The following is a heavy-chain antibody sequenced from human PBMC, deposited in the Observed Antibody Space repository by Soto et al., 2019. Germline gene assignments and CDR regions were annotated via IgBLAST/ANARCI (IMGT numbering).Heavy chain of an antibody. V-gene: IGHV3-30-3*01. Sequence: GGSLRLSCAASGFTFSSYAMHWVRQAPGKGLEWVALISYDGSDKDYADSVKGRFTISRDNSRNTLFLKMNSLRAEDTAVYYCARDYYKYYDSSGYYRSPAYWGQGTLVTVSS. CDR1: GFTFSSYA. D-gene: IGHD3-22*01. J-gene: IGHJ4*02. CDR2: ISYDGSDK. CDR3: ARDYYKYYDSSGYYRSPAY.